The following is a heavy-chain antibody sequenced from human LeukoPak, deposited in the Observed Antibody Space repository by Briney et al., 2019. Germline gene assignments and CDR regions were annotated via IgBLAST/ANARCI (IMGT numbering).Heavy chain of an antibody. V-gene: IGHV1-8*03. Sequence: ASVKVSCKASGYTFTSYDINWVRQATGQGLEWMGWMNPNSGNTGYAQKFQGRVTITRNTSISTAYMELSSLRSEDTAVYYCARDYKCSGGSCFVGWFDPWGQGTLVTVSS. CDR2: MNPNSGNT. CDR3: ARDYKCSGGSCFVGWFDP. J-gene: IGHJ5*02. D-gene: IGHD2-15*01. CDR1: GYTFTSYD.